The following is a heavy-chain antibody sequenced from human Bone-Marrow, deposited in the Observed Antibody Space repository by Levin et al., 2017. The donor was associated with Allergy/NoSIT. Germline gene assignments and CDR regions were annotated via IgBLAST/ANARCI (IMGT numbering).Heavy chain of an antibody. Sequence: SETLSLTCAVSGGSFSDYVWIWIRQSPGKGPEWIGQINHSGFTDYNPSLKSRVTISLDTPKSQFSLRLRSVTAADAAKYYCARGRREAVWTKSILNYFYDGMDVWGQGTTVAVSS. CDR3: ARGRREAVWTKSILNYFYDGMDV. CDR1: GGSFSDYV. CDR2: INHSGFT. J-gene: IGHJ6*02. D-gene: IGHD1/OR15-1a*01. V-gene: IGHV4-34*01.